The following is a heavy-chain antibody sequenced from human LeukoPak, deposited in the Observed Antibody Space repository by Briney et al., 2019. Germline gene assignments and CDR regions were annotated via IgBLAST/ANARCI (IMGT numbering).Heavy chain of an antibody. J-gene: IGHJ4*02. CDR2: ISKDGSDK. CDR1: GFTFSSYG. Sequence: GGSLRLSCAASGFTFSSYGMHWVRQAPGKGLEWVAVISKDGSDKYYPGSVRGRFTISRDNSKNTIYLQMDSLRAEDTAIYYCARDYWRNYDYWGQGTLVTVSS. V-gene: IGHV3-30*19. CDR3: ARDYWRNYDY. D-gene: IGHD1-7*01.